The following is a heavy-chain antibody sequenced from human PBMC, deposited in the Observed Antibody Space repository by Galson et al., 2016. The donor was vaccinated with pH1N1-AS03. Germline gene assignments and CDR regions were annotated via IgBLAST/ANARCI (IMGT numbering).Heavy chain of an antibody. D-gene: IGHD6-19*01. Sequence: SLRLSCAASGFAFRSHSMNWVRQAPGKGLEWISYITGVGVTMYGDSVRGRFVLSRDNAKNSVSLQMNSLRAEDTAVYYCASDGPPQGISVAGLFDFWGQGTLVSVSS. CDR1: GFAFRSHS. J-gene: IGHJ4*02. CDR3: ASDGPPQGISVAGLFDF. CDR2: ITGVGVTM. V-gene: IGHV3-48*03.